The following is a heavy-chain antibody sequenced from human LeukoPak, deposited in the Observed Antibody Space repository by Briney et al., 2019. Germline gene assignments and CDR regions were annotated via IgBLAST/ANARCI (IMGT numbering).Heavy chain of an antibody. CDR1: GFTFSSYG. V-gene: IGHV3-30*18. D-gene: IGHD5-12*01. J-gene: IGHJ3*02. Sequence: GRSLRLSCAASGFTFSSYGMHWVRQAPGKGLEWVAVISYDGSNKYYADSVKGRFTISRDNSKNTLYLQMNSLRAEDTAVYYCAKTIVATILGSGAFDIWGQGTMVTVSS. CDR3: AKTIVATILGSGAFDI. CDR2: ISYDGSNK.